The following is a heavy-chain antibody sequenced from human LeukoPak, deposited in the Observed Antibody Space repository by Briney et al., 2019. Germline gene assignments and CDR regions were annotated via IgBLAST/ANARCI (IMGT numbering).Heavy chain of an antibody. CDR2: IYTSGGT. V-gene: IGHV4-4*07. CDR3: ARGVVPASHFDY. CDR1: GGSISYYY. J-gene: IGHJ4*02. D-gene: IGHD2-2*01. Sequence: PSETLSLTCSVSGGSISYYYWTWIRQPAGKGLEWIGRIYTSGGTNYNPSLKSRVTMSVDTSKNQFSLKLSSVTAADTAVYYCARGVVPASHFDYWDQGTLVTVSS.